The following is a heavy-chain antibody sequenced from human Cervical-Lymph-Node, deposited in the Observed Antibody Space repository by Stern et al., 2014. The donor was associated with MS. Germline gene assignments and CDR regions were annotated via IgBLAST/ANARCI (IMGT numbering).Heavy chain of an antibody. Sequence: VQLVVSGGGLVQPGGSLRLSCAASGFTFSDFYMTWVRQAPGQGLEWLSYISGGATSINYADSVKGRFTISRDNARNSLYLQMNSLRAEDTAVYYCARKYSAYDAWGQGTLVTVSS. J-gene: IGHJ5*02. D-gene: IGHD5-12*01. V-gene: IGHV3-11*01. CDR2: ISGGATSI. CDR1: GFTFSDFY. CDR3: ARKYSAYDA.